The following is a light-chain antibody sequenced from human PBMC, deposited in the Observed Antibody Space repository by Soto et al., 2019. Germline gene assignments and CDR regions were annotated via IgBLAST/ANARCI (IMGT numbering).Light chain of an antibody. CDR3: QQYNNWPPWT. J-gene: IGKJ1*01. CDR1: QSVSSN. V-gene: IGKV3-15*01. CDR2: GAS. Sequence: ETXMTQFPATLSVSPGERATLSCRASQSVSSNLAWYQQKPGQAPRLLIYGASTRATGIPARFSGSGSGTEFTLTISSLQSEDFAVYYCQQYNNWPPWTFGQGTKVEIK.